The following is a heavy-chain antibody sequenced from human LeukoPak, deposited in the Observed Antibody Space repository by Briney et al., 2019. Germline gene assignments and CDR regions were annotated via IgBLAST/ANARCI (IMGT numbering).Heavy chain of an antibody. CDR2: LYYSGST. Sequence: PSETLSLTCTVSGGSISSSSYYWGWIRQPPGKGLEWIGSLYYSGSTYYNTSLKNRVTISVDTSKNQFSLNLSSVTAADTAVYYCARAGWFSTTWHFDYWGQGILVTVSS. V-gene: IGHV4-39*07. J-gene: IGHJ4*02. CDR1: GGSISSSSYY. D-gene: IGHD6-19*01. CDR3: ARAGWFSTTWHFDY.